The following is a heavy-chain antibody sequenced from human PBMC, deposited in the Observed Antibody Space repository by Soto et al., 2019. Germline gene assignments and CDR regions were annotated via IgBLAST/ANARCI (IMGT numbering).Heavy chain of an antibody. CDR3: ARDAGFPDFGVIGDAVDF. J-gene: IGHJ3*01. CDR2: LSGSLNRA. Sequence: EVQVLQSGGGLGQPGGSLRLSCAAGGFTFRDYAMSWVRQAPGKGREWVSTLSGSLNRAFYADPVKGRFTNSRDSSDNILYRQRNILRDEDTAVYYCARDAGFPDFGVIGDAVDFWGQGTLVTVSS. D-gene: IGHD3-3*01. V-gene: IGHV3-23*01. CDR1: GFTFRDYA.